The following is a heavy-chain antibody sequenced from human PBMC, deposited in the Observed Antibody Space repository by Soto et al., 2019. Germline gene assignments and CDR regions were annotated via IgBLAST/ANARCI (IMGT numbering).Heavy chain of an antibody. CDR2: ISSSSSYI. Sequence: PGGSLRLSCAASGFTFSSYSMNWVRQAPGKGLEWVSSISSSSSYIYYADSVKGRFTISRDNAKNSLYLQMNSRRAEDTAVYYCARSQKTSGSSSLNWFDPWGQGTLVTVSS. J-gene: IGHJ5*02. D-gene: IGHD6-13*01. CDR1: GFTFSSYS. CDR3: ARSQKTSGSSSLNWFDP. V-gene: IGHV3-21*01.